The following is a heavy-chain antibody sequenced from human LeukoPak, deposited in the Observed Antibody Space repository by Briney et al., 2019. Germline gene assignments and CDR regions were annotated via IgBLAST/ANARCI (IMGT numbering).Heavy chain of an antibody. CDR1: GFTFSSYW. D-gene: IGHD3-10*01. CDR3: ARDGPNVLLWFGELTNNWFDP. CDR2: IKQDGSEK. V-gene: IGHV3-7*03. J-gene: IGHJ5*02. Sequence: GGSLRLSCAASGFTFSSYWMSWVRQAPGKGLEWVANIKQDGSEKYYVDSVKGRFTISRDNAKNSLYLQMNSLRAEDTAVYYCARDGPNVLLWFGELTNNWFDPWGQGTLVTVPS.